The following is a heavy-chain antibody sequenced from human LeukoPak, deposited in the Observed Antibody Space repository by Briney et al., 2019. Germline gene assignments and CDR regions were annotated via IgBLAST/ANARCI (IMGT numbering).Heavy chain of an antibody. Sequence: GGSLRLSCAASGFTFSSYAMSWVRQAPGKGLEWVSAISGSGGSTYYADSVKGRFTISRDNSKNTLYLQVNSLRAEDTAVYYCAKVLGAIYYYYGMDVWGQGTTVTVSS. CDR2: ISGSGGST. CDR1: GFTFSSYA. V-gene: IGHV3-23*01. J-gene: IGHJ6*02. D-gene: IGHD4/OR15-4a*01. CDR3: AKVLGAIYYYYGMDV.